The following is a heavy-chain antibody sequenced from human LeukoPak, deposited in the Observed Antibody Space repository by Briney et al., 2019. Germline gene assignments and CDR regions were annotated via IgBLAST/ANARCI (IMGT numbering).Heavy chain of an antibody. D-gene: IGHD3-16*01. CDR1: GGSFSGYY. CDR3: ARGVWYGSYYYYYMDV. J-gene: IGHJ6*03. V-gene: IGHV4-34*01. CDR2: INHSGST. Sequence: SETLSPTCAVYGGSFSGYYWSWIRQPPGKGLEWIGEINHSGSTNYNPSLKSRVTISVDTSKKQFSLKLSSVTAADTAVYYCARGVWYGSYYYYYMDVWGKGTTVTVSS.